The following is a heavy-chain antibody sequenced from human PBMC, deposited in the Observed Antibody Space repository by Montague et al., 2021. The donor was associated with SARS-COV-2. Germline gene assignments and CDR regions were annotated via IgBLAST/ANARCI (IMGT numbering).Heavy chain of an antibody. CDR2: IDYSGDT. V-gene: IGHV4-39*01. CDR3: VRGGDYTDYGRVGY. J-gene: IGHJ4*02. CDR1: GGSISTGSYY. Sequence: SETLSLTCSFSGGSISTGSYYWGWIRQPPRKGLEWFGSIDYSGDTYYXXXLKSRVTISVDTSKNQFSLRLSSVTAADTAVYYCVRGGDYTDYGRVGYWGQGTLVIVSS. D-gene: IGHD4-11*01.